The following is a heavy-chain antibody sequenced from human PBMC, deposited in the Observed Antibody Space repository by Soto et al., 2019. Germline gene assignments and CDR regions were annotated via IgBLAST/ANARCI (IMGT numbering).Heavy chain of an antibody. CDR1: AYSFTSYW. CDR2: IDPSDSYT. V-gene: IGHV5-10-1*01. J-gene: IGHJ6*02. D-gene: IGHD3-3*01. Sequence: VESLKISCKGSAYSFTSYWISRVRQMPGKGLEWMGRIDPSDSYTNYSPSFQGHVTMAADKSISTAYLQWSSLKASDTAMYYCARHSDDFWSGYDYVMDVWGQGTTVTVSS. CDR3: ARHSDDFWSGYDYVMDV.